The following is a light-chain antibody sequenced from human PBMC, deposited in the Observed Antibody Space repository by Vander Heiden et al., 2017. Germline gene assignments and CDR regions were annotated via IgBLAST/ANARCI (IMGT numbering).Light chain of an antibody. J-gene: IGKJ3*01. Sequence: DIVMTQSPTPLPVPRGERATIKCKSSQTILYSPNNRNYLAWYQQKPGQPPKLLIYWASTRESGVPDRFSGSGSGTDFTLTISGLQAEDVAVYYCQQYYSTPPSFTFGPGTKVEIK. CDR2: WAS. CDR1: QTILYSPNNRNY. CDR3: QQYYSTPPSFT. V-gene: IGKV4-1*01.